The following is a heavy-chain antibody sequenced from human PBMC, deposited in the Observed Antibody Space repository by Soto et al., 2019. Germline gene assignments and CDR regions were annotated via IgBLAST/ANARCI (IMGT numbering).Heavy chain of an antibody. CDR1: GYTFTSYD. CDR3: ARGSRIVVVPAAIRGYYYYGMDV. J-gene: IGHJ6*02. CDR2: MNPNSGNT. Sequence: ASVKVSCKASGYTFTSYDINWVRQATGQGLEWMGWMNPNSGNTGYAQKFQGRVTMTRNTSISTAYMELSSLRSEDTAVYYCARGSRIVVVPAAIRGYYYYGMDVWGQGTTVTVSS. V-gene: IGHV1-8*01. D-gene: IGHD2-2*02.